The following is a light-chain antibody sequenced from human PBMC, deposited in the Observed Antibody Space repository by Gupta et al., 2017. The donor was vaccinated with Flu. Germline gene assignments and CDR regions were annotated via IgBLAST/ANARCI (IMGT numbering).Light chain of an antibody. CDR3: AAWDDSLNGYV. Sequence: QSVLTQPPSASEAPGQRVTISCSGSSSNIGSNTVNWYQPLPGTAPKVLIYTNNQRPSGVPDRFSGSKSGTSASLAISGLQSEDEADYYCAAWDDSLNGYVFGTGTKVTVL. CDR1: SSNIGSNT. J-gene: IGLJ1*01. V-gene: IGLV1-44*01. CDR2: TNN.